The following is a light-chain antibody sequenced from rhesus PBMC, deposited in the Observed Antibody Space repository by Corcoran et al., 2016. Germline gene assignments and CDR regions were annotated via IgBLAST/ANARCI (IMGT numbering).Light chain of an antibody. V-gene: IGKV1-43*02. J-gene: IGKJ2*01. CDR3: LQYNSDPYS. CDR2: EAS. Sequence: DIQMTQSPSSLSASVGDRVTITCRASQDIRTDLTWCQQKPGKAPKRLIYEASRLESGVPSRFSGSGSGTDFILTISSLQPEDFATYYCLQYNSDPYSFGQGTKVEIK. CDR1: QDIRTD.